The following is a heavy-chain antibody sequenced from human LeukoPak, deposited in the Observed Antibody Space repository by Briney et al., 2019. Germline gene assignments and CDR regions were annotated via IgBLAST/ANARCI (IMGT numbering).Heavy chain of an antibody. CDR3: ALVPAAIRGYYYYGMDV. CDR1: GFTFDDYA. Sequence: GGSLRLSCAASGFTFDDYAMHWVRQAPGKGLEWVSGISCNSGSIGYADSVKGRFTISRDNAKNSLYLQMKSLRAEDTALYYCALVPAAIRGYYYYGMDVWGQGTTVTVSS. J-gene: IGHJ6*02. D-gene: IGHD2-2*02. CDR2: ISCNSGSI. V-gene: IGHV3-9*01.